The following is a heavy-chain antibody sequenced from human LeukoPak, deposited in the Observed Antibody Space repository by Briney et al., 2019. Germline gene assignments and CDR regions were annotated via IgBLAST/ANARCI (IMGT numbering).Heavy chain of an antibody. CDR1: GFTFSSNY. V-gene: IGHV3-66*02. D-gene: IGHD3-10*01. J-gene: IGHJ4*02. Sequence: PGGSLRLSCAASGFTFSSNYMSWVRQAPGKGLEWVSVIYSGGSTYYADSVKVRFTIAKDSTKNTLYMKRISLRDEDAAVYYWATGVHYCFDYWGKGTLVTVSS. CDR2: IYSGGST. CDR3: ATGVHYCFDY.